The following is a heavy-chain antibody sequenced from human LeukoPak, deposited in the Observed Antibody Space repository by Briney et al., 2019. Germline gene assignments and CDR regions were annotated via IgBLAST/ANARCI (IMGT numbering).Heavy chain of an antibody. D-gene: IGHD1-26*01. CDR3: ARARSYLNWFYP. Sequence: SETLSLTCTVSGGSISSSSYYWGWIRQPPGKGLEWIGSIYYSGSTYYSPSLKSRVTISVDTSKNQFSPKLSSVTAADTAVYYCARARSYLNWFYPWGQGTLVTVSS. CDR1: GGSISSSSYY. J-gene: IGHJ5*02. V-gene: IGHV4-39*07. CDR2: IYYSGST.